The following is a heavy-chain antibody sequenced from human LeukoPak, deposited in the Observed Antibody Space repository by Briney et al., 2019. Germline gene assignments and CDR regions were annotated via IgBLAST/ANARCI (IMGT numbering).Heavy chain of an antibody. V-gene: IGHV3-30-3*01. Sequence: GGSLRLSCAASGFTFSSYAMHWVRQAPGKGLEWVAVISDDGSDTYYAKSVKGRFTISRDNSKNTLYLQMNSLTTEDTAVYHCARGRTTETYYYGSGVPLDSWGQGTLVTVSS. CDR1: GFTFSSYA. D-gene: IGHD3-10*01. CDR2: ISDDGSDT. CDR3: ARGRTTETYYYGSGVPLDS. J-gene: IGHJ4*02.